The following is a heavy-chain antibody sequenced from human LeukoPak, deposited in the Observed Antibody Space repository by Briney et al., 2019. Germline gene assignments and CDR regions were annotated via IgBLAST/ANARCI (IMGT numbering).Heavy chain of an antibody. CDR2: IRCDGNNK. V-gene: IGHV3-30*02. CDR1: GFTFSSSD. J-gene: IGHJ5*01. CDR3: AKGYRNHLLILLDS. D-gene: IGHD3-16*01. Sequence: GGSLRLSCAASGFTFSSSDMHWVRQAPGKGLEWVAFIRCDGNNKYYADSVKGRLTITRDNSRNTLYLQMNSLRAADTAVYYCAKGYRNHLLILLDSWGQGTLVTVSS.